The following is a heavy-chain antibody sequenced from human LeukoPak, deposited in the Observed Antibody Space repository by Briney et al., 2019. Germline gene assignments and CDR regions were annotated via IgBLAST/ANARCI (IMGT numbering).Heavy chain of an antibody. CDR2: IWYDGSNK. CDR3: ARDRGACSSTSCYYYYMDL. V-gene: IGHV3-33*01. D-gene: IGHD2-2*01. J-gene: IGHJ6*03. CDR1: GFTFSSYD. Sequence: GRSLRLSCAASGFTFSSYDMHWVRQAPGKGLEWVALIWYDGSNKYYADSVKGRFTISRDNSKNTLYLQMNSLRAEDTAVYYCARDRGACSSTSCYYYYMDLWGKGTTVTVSS.